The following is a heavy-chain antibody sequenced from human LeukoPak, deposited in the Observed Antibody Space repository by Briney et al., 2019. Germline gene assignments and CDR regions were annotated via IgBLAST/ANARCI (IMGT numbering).Heavy chain of an antibody. CDR3: ARDLHGRFAGGD. V-gene: IGHV1-2*02. D-gene: IGHD3-16*01. CDR2: INPNSGGT. Sequence: ASVKVSCKASGYTFTGYYMHWVRQAPGQGLEWMGWINPNSGGTNYAQKFQGRVTMTRDTSISTAYMELSRLRSDDTAVYYCARDLHGRFAGGDWGQGTLVTVSS. CDR1: GYTFTGYY. J-gene: IGHJ4*02.